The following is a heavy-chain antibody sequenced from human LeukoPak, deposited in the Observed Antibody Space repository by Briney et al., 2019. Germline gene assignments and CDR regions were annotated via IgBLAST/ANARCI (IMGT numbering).Heavy chain of an antibody. Sequence: ASVKVSCKAPGYTFTSYYMHWVRQAPGQGLEWMGIINPSGGSTSYAQKFQGRVTMTRDTSISTASMELRRLKSDDSAVYYCARDSGWGNYRSVDYFDYWGQGTLVTVSS. D-gene: IGHD3-16*02. CDR3: ARDSGWGNYRSVDYFDY. CDR2: INPSGGST. V-gene: IGHV1-46*01. J-gene: IGHJ4*02. CDR1: GYTFTSYY.